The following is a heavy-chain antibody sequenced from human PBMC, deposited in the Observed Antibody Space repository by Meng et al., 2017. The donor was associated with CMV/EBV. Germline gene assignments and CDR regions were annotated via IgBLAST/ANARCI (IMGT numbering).Heavy chain of an antibody. J-gene: IGHJ4*02. CDR2: ISGSGGST. D-gene: IGHD5-24*01. V-gene: IGHV3-23*04. Sequence: VQLVESGVVLVRPGGSLRLSCAASGFTLSSYAMSWVRQAPGKGLEWVSAISGSGGSTYYADSVRGRFTISRDNSKNTLYLQMNSLRAEDTAVYYCAKVLAGDGTLDYWGQGTLVTVSS. CDR3: AKVLAGDGTLDY. CDR1: GFTLSSYA.